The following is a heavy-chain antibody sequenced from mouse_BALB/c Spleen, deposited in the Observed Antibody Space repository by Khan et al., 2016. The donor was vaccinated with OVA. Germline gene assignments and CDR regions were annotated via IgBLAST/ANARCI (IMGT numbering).Heavy chain of an antibody. CDR2: INPSTGYI. Sequence: QVQLQQSGAELAKPGASVKMSCKASGYTFTTYWMHWVKQRPGQGLEWIGYINPSTGYIEYNQKFKDRATLTADKSSTTAYMRLGSLTSEDSAVYYCARDYYGSTSFAYWGQGTLVTVSA. D-gene: IGHD1-1*01. CDR3: ARDYYGSTSFAY. J-gene: IGHJ3*01. V-gene: IGHV1-7*01. CDR1: GYTFTTYW.